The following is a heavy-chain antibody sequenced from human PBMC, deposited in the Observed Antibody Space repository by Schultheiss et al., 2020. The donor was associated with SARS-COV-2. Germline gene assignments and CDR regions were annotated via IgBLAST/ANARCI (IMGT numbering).Heavy chain of an antibody. CDR1: GGSISDYY. D-gene: IGHD3-3*01. CDR3: ARVAYYDFWSGYHYYYYYYMDV. V-gene: IGHV4-59*01. J-gene: IGHJ6*03. Sequence: SETLSLTCTVSGGSISDYYWSWIRQPPGKGLEWIGYIFSSGNSKYNPSLKSRVTISADTSKNQLSLTLNSVSAADTAVYYCARVAYYDFWSGYHYYYYYYMDVWGKGTTVTVSS. CDR2: IFSSGNS.